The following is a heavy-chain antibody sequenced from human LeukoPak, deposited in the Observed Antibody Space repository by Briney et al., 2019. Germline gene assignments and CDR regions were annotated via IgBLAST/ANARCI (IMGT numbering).Heavy chain of an antibody. CDR3: ARQSGWSVVAAQNWFDP. J-gene: IGHJ5*02. CDR2: IYPGDSDT. D-gene: IGHD2-15*01. CDR1: GYSFTSYW. V-gene: IGHV5-51*01. Sequence: GESLKISCKGSGYSFTSYWVGWVRQLPGKGLEWMGIIYPGDSDTRYSPSFQGQVTISADKSISTAYLQWSSLKASDTAMYYCARQSGWSVVAAQNWFDPWGQGTLVTVSS.